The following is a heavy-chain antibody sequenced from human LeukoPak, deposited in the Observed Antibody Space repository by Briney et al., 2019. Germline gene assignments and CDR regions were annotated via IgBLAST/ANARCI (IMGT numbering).Heavy chain of an antibody. CDR1: GYTFTDYY. V-gene: IGHV1-69-2*01. CDR3: ATGPSGSYSY. D-gene: IGHD1-26*01. CDR2: VDPEDGET. J-gene: IGHJ4*02. Sequence: ASPKISCKASGYTFTDYYMHWVQQAPGKGLEWMGRVDPEDGETIYAEKFQGRVTITADTSTDTAYMELSSLRSEDTAVYYCATGPSGSYSYWGQGTLVTVSS.